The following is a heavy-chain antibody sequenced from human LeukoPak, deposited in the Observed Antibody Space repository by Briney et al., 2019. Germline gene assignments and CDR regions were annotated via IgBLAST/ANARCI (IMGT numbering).Heavy chain of an antibody. D-gene: IGHD6-13*01. Sequence: PGGSLRLSCAASGFTFSSYSMNWVRQAPGKGLEWVANIKQDGSEKYYVDSAKGRFTISRDNAKNSLYLQMNSLRAEDTAVYYCARDAAVQQLDYYYYYMDVWGKGTTVTVSS. CDR2: IKQDGSEK. CDR1: GFTFSSYS. J-gene: IGHJ6*03. CDR3: ARDAAVQQLDYYYYYMDV. V-gene: IGHV3-7*01.